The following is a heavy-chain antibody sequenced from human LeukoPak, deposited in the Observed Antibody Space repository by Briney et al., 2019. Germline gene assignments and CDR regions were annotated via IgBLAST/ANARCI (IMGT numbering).Heavy chain of an antibody. V-gene: IGHV3-30-3*01. J-gene: IGHJ4*02. D-gene: IGHD3-16*01. CDR3: ARGHYSSDYNYDYNF. CDR2: ISYDGSNK. CDR1: GFTFSSYA. Sequence: GGSLRLSCAASGFTFSSYAMHWVRQAPGKGLEWVAVISYDGSNKYYADSVKGRFTISRDNAKNSLYLQMNSLSAEDTALYYCARGHYSSDYNYDYNFWGQGTLVTVSS.